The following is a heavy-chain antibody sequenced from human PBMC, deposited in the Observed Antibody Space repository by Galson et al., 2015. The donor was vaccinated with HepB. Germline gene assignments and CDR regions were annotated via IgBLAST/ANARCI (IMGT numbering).Heavy chain of an antibody. CDR1: GFTFSSYS. D-gene: IGHD3-22*01. CDR3: ARVGPPDYYDSSGYYYSYWYFDL. V-gene: IGHV3-48*02. Sequence: SLRLSCAASGFTFSSYSMNWVRQAPGKGLEWVSYISSSSSTIYYADSVKGRFTISRDNAKNSLYLQMNSLRDENTAVYYCARVGPPDYYDSSGYYYSYWYFDLWGRGTLVTVSS. CDR2: ISSSSSTI. J-gene: IGHJ2*01.